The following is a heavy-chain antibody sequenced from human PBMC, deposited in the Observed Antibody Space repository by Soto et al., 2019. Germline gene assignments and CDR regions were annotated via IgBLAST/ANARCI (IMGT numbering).Heavy chain of an antibody. CDR2: IRSKANSYAT. Sequence: PGGSLRLSCAASGFTFSDSAMHWVRQASGKGLEWVGRIRSKANSYATAYAASVKGRFTISRDDSKNTAYLQMNSLKTEDTAVYYCTRSGSGGNSYDYWGQGTLVTVSS. J-gene: IGHJ4*02. CDR1: GFTFSDSA. CDR3: TRSGSGGNSYDY. D-gene: IGHD2-21*02. V-gene: IGHV3-73*01.